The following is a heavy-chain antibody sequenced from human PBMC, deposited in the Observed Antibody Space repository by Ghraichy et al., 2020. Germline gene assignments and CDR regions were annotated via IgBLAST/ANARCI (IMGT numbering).Heavy chain of an antibody. CDR1: GFTFSNYA. V-gene: IGHV3-30-3*01. CDR3: ARGTAMVYGRFDY. D-gene: IGHD5-18*01. CDR2: ISYDGSNK. Sequence: GGSLRLSCAASGFTFSNYAVHWVRQTPGKGLEWVAFISYDGSNKYYADSVKGRFTISRDNSKNTLYLQMNSLRAEDTAVYYCARGTAMVYGRFDYWGQGTLVTVSS. J-gene: IGHJ4*02.